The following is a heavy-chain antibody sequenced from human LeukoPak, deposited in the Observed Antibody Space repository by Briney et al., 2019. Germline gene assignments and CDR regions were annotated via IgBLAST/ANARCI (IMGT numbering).Heavy chain of an antibody. J-gene: IGHJ3*02. CDR3: ARDDMLERPSFDI. CDR2: IYHSGST. Sequence: PSETLSLTCAVSGYSISSGYYWGWIRQPPGKGLEWIGSIYHSGSTYYNPSLKSRVTISVDTSKNQFSLKLSSVTAADTAVYYCARDDMLERPSFDIWGQGTVVTVSS. D-gene: IGHD1-1*01. V-gene: IGHV4-38-2*02. CDR1: GYSISSGYY.